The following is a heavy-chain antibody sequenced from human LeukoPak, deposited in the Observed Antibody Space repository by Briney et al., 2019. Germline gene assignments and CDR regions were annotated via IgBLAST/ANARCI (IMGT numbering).Heavy chain of an antibody. CDR2: IYTSGST. CDR3: ARELGEYCSGGSCYSGLDY. CDR1: GGSISSYY. J-gene: IGHJ4*02. V-gene: IGHV4-4*07. Sequence: SETLSLTCTVSGGSISSYYWSWIRQPAGKGLEWIGRIYTSGSTNYNPSLKSRVTMSVDTSKNQFSLKLSSVTAADTAVYYCARELGEYCSGGSCYSGLDYWGQGTLVTVSS. D-gene: IGHD2-15*01.